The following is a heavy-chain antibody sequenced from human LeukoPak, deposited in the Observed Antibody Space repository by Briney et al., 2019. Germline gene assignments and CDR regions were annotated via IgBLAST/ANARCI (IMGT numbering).Heavy chain of an antibody. CDR1: GGSISSYY. CDR3: ARVAVADSGGSWGDFDYYGMDV. V-gene: IGHV4-4*07. Sequence: SETLSLTCTVSGGSISSYYWSWIRQPAGKGLEWIGRIYTSGSTNYNPSLKSRVIMSVDTSKNQFSLKLSSVTAADTAVYYCARVAVADSGGSWGDFDYYGMDVWGQGTTVTVSS. D-gene: IGHD6-19*01. J-gene: IGHJ6*02. CDR2: IYTSGST.